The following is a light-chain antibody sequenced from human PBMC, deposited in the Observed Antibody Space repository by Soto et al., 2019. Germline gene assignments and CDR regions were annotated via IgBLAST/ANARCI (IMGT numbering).Light chain of an antibody. CDR3: TSYAGSSVV. CDR2: GVS. J-gene: IGLJ2*01. Sequence: QSVLTQPPSASGSPGQSVTISCTGTSSDVGSYNLVSWHQQHPGKAPKVMIYGVSQRPSGVPDRFSGSKSGNTASLTVSGPQAEEEADYYCTSYAGSSVVFGAGTKVTVL. CDR1: SSDVGSYNL. V-gene: IGLV2-8*01.